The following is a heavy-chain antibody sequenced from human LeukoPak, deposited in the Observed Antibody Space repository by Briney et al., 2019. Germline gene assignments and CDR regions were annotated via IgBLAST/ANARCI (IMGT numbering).Heavy chain of an antibody. J-gene: IGHJ4*02. CDR1: GFTFSTYW. CDR2: IDSDGSKT. CDR3: ARDLLN. Sequence: GGSLRLSCEASGFTFSTYWMHWVRQAPGKGLVWVSRIDSDGSKTSYAESAKGRFTISRDNTKNTLYLQMDSLRAEDTAIYYCARDLLNWGQGTLVTVSA. V-gene: IGHV3-74*03.